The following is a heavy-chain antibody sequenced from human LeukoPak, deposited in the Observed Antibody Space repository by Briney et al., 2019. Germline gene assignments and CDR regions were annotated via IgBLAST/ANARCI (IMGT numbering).Heavy chain of an antibody. D-gene: IGHD3-10*01. CDR1: GGSFSGYY. CDR2: INHSGST. J-gene: IGHJ5*02. CDR3: ARAGLSRMVWGVPNWFDP. V-gene: IGHV4-34*01. Sequence: SETLSLTCAVYGGSFSGYYWSWIRQPPGKGLEWIGEINHSGSTNYNPSLKSRVTISVDTSKNQFSLKLSSVTAADTAVYYCARAGLSRMVWGVPNWFDPWGQGTLVTVSS.